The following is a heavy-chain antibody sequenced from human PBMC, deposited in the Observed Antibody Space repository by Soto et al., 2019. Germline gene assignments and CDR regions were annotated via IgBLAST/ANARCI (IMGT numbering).Heavy chain of an antibody. V-gene: IGHV3-23*01. CDR3: AKTPLVVVTATPFDY. D-gene: IGHD2-21*02. CDR1: GFTFSSYA. J-gene: IGHJ4*02. Sequence: GGSLRLSCAASGFTFSSYAMSWVRQAPGKGLEWVSAISGSGGSTYYADSVKGRFTISRDNSKSTLYLQMNSLRAEDTAVYYCAKTPLVVVTATPFDYWGQGTLVTVSS. CDR2: ISGSGGST.